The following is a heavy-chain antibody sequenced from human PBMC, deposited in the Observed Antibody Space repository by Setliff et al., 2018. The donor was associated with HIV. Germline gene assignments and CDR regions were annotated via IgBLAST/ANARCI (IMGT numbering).Heavy chain of an antibody. CDR1: GGSISSRSYY. V-gene: IGHV4-39*01. CDR3: ARQSGYTRGWDIFGVVAGSFDI. D-gene: IGHD3-3*01. CDR2: ISYSGNT. J-gene: IGHJ3*02. Sequence: ETLSLTCSVSGGSISSRSYYWGWIRQPPGKGLEWIGTISYSGNTYYRPSLKSRVTISVDTSKNQFSLRLSSVTAADTAVYYCARQSGYTRGWDIFGVVAGSFDIWGLGTMVTVSS.